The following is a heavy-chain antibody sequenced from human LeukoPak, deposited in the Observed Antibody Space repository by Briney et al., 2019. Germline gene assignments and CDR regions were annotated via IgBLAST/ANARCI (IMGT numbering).Heavy chain of an antibody. CDR3: AKDTDY. Sequence: PSETLSLTCTVSGGSISSYYWSWIRQPAGKGLEWIGSIYYSGSTYYNPSLKSRVTISVDTSKNQFSLKLSSVTAADTAVYYCAKDTDYWGQGTLVTVSS. J-gene: IGHJ4*02. CDR1: GGSISSYY. V-gene: IGHV4-4*07. CDR2: IYYSGST.